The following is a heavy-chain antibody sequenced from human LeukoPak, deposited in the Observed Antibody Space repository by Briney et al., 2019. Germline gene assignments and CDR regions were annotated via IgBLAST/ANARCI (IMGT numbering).Heavy chain of an antibody. D-gene: IGHD3-10*01. J-gene: IGHJ5*02. Sequence: ASVNVSCKASGYTFTGYYMHWVRQAPGQGLEWMGWINPNSGGTNYAQKFQGRVTMIRDTSTNTAYMELSRLRSDDTAVYYCARDGGLDYYGSGSSQNWFDPWGQGTLVTVSS. V-gene: IGHV1-2*02. CDR1: GYTFTGYY. CDR2: INPNSGGT. CDR3: ARDGGLDYYGSGSSQNWFDP.